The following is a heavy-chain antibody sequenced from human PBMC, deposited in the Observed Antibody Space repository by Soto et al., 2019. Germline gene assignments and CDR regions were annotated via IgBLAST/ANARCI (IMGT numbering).Heavy chain of an antibody. D-gene: IGHD3-16*02. J-gene: IGHJ6*02. CDR3: TTASFFYYSGMDV. CDR2: IKSKTDGGTT. V-gene: IGHV3-15*01. CDR1: GFTFSNAW. Sequence: PGGSLRLSCAASGFTFSNAWMSWVRQAPGKGLEWVGRIKSKTDGGTTDYAAPVKGRFTISRDDSKNTLYLQMNSLKTEDTAVYYCTTASFFYYSGMDVGGQETTVTASS.